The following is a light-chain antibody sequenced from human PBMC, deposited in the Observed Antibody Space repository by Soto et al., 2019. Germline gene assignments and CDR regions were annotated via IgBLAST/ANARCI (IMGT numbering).Light chain of an antibody. V-gene: IGKV1-39*01. CDR2: ATS. Sequence: DIQMTQSPSSLSASLGGRVTITCRASQSISTYLNWYQQKPGKAPKLLIYATSSLQSGVPSRFSGSGSETDFTLTISSLLPEDFATYYCQQSYSTPRTFGQGTKVEIK. J-gene: IGKJ1*01. CDR1: QSISTY. CDR3: QQSYSTPRT.